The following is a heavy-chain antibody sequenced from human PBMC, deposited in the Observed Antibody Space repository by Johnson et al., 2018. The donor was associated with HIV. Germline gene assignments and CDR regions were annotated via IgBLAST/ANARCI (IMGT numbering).Heavy chain of an antibody. J-gene: IGHJ3*02. CDR1: RFTFDDYA. Sequence: QVQLVESGGVVVHPGGSLRLSCETSRFTFDDYAMHWVRQAPGKGLEWVAFIRYDGTNKYYGDSVKGRFTVSRDNSKNTVYVDMNSLRAEDTAVDYCAKVYSSSVPAPGIWGQGTMVTVSS. CDR2: IRYDGTNK. D-gene: IGHD6-6*01. V-gene: IGHV3-30*02. CDR3: AKVYSSSVPAPGI.